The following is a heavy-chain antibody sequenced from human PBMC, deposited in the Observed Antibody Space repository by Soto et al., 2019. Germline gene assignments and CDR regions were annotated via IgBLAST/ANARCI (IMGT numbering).Heavy chain of an antibody. Sequence: GGSLRLSCAASGFTFSSYGMHWVRQAPGKGLEWVAVIWYDGSNKYYADSVKGRFTISRDNSKNTLYLQMNSLRAEDTAVYYCARVGARDTAMVGGGENAFDIWGQGTMVTVSS. CDR3: ARVGARDTAMVGGGENAFDI. D-gene: IGHD5-18*01. V-gene: IGHV3-33*01. CDR1: GFTFSSYG. CDR2: IWYDGSNK. J-gene: IGHJ3*02.